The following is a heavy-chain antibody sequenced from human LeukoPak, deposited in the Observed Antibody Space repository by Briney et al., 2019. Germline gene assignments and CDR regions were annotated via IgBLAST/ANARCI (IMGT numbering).Heavy chain of an antibody. CDR3: ARMGSGYPGDAFDI. Sequence: SETLSLTCTVSGGSISSYYWTWIRQPAGKGLEWIGRIYTTGSTNYNPSLNSRVTMSVDTSKNQFSLKLSSVTAADTAVYYCARMGSGYPGDAFDIWGQGTMVTVSS. CDR1: GGSISSYY. J-gene: IGHJ3*02. D-gene: IGHD3-22*01. V-gene: IGHV4-4*07. CDR2: IYTTGST.